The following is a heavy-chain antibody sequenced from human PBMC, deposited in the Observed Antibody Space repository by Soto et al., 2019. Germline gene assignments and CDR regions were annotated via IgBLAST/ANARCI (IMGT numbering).Heavy chain of an antibody. V-gene: IGHV3-23*01. D-gene: IGHD1-26*01. CDR3: AKDQYSGSPGKPDY. J-gene: IGHJ4*02. CDR2: IGGTTSTT. Sequence: EVQLLESGGGLVQPGGSLRLSCAASGFTFSNYAMSWVRQAPGKGLEWVSTIGGTTSTTYYADSVKGRFTIARDNSKGTLYLQMNSLRAEDTAVYYCAKDQYSGSPGKPDYWGQGTLVTVSP. CDR1: GFTFSNYA.